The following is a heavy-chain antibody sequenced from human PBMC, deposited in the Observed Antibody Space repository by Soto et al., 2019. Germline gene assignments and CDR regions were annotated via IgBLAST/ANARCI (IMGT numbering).Heavy chain of an antibody. CDR2: ISSSGGSA. CDR1: GFTFSSYG. V-gene: IGHV3-23*01. J-gene: IGHJ4*02. CDR3: ARGATSPSY. Sequence: EVQLLESGGGLVQPGGSLRLSCAASGFTFSSYGMSWVRQAPGKGLEWVSAISSSGGSAYYADSVKGRFTSSRDKSKNTPYLQMNSLRAEGTAVYYCARGATSPSYWGQGTRVTVSS.